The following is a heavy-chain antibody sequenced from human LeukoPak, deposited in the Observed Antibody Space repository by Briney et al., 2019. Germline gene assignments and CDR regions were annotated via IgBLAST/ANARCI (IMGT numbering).Heavy chain of an antibody. V-gene: IGHV4-34*01. J-gene: IGHJ4*02. CDR2: INHSGSA. Sequence: SETLSLTCAVSGGSFSGYYWTWIRQPPGKGLEWIGEINHSGSANYSPSLSSRVTISLDMSENQFSLKLTSVTAADTAVYYCARLSYYYDSSGYPYYFDYWGQGTLVTVSS. CDR3: ARLSYYYDSSGYPYYFDY. D-gene: IGHD3-22*01. CDR1: GGSFSGYY.